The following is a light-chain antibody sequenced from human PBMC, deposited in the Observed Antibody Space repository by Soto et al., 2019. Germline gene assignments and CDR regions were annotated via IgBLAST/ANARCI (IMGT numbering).Light chain of an antibody. Sequence: IVLTQSPAILALSPGDRATLSCRASQSVSSSYLAWYQHKPGQAPRLLIHGASSRVTGIPDRFSGSGSGTDFTLTISTLEPDDFAVYYCHHFGSSPETFGQGTKVE. CDR3: HHFGSSPET. J-gene: IGKJ1*01. CDR1: QSVSSSY. CDR2: GAS. V-gene: IGKV3-20*01.